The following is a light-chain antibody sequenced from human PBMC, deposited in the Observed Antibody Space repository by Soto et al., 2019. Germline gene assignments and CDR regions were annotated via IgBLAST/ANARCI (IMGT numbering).Light chain of an antibody. J-gene: IGKJ5*01. CDR2: GAS. V-gene: IGKV3-15*01. CDR1: QSISDT. CDR3: QLYGISPH. Sequence: EIVMTQSPATLSVSPGGRAPLSCRASQSISDTLAWYQQKPGQAPRLLIYGASTRATGIPARFSGSGSGTDFTLTINRLEPEDFAVYYCQLYGISPHFGQGTRLEIK.